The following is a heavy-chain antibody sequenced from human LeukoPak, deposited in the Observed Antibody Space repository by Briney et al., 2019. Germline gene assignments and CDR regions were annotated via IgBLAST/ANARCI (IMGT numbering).Heavy chain of an antibody. V-gene: IGHV3-23*01. CDR3: AKNRGHCVDGVCHNYYYMDV. J-gene: IGHJ6*03. CDR1: GFTFSSYG. Sequence: PGRSLRLSCAASGFTFSSYGMHWVRQAPGKGLEWVSTVSGSAGRTDYADSVKGRFTISRDSLKNTLYLQMNGLRAEDTAVYYCAKNRGHCVDGVCHNYYYMDVWGQRDHGHRLL. CDR2: VSGSAGRT. D-gene: IGHD2-8*02.